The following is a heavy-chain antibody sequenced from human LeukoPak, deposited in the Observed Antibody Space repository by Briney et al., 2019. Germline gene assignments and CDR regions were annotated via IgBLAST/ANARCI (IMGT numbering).Heavy chain of an antibody. D-gene: IGHD6-6*01. Sequence: SETLSLTCTVSGGSISSRPYYWGWVRQPPGKGLEWIGTISYSGTTYYSPSLKSRVTISLDTSKNQFSLKLSSVAAADTAIYYCARDFSSSSTVYYYYYMDVWGKGTTVTISS. CDR1: GGSISSRPYY. CDR2: ISYSGTT. CDR3: ARDFSSSSTVYYYYYMDV. J-gene: IGHJ6*03. V-gene: IGHV4-39*07.